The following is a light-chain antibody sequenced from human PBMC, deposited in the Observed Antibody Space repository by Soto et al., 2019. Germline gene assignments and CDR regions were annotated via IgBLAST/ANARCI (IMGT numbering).Light chain of an antibody. V-gene: IGKV1-12*01. J-gene: IGKJ4*01. CDR3: QQANSFPRT. CDR1: QAISTW. CDR2: GAS. Sequence: DIQMTQSPSSLSASVGDRVTITCRASQAISTWLAWYQQKTGKAPNLLIHGASNLQSGVPSRFSGSGSGTDFTLTISSLQAEDFATYDCQQANSFPRTFGGGTKVEI.